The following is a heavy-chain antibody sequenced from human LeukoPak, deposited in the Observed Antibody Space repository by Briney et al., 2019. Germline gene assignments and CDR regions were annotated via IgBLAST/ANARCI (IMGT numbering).Heavy chain of an antibody. J-gene: IGHJ4*02. Sequence: GGSLRLSCAASGFTFSSYAMHWVRQAPGKGLEYVSAISSNGGSTYYANSVKGRFTISRDNSKNALYLQMGSLRAEDMAVYYCARDHRRWGQGTLVTVSS. CDR2: ISSNGGST. V-gene: IGHV3-64*01. CDR3: ARDHRR. CDR1: GFTFSSYA.